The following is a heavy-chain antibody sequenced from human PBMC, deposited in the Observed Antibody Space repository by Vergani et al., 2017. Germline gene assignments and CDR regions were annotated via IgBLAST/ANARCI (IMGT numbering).Heavy chain of an antibody. CDR3: ATWDSSGYYYVD. CDR1: GYTFSNYY. CDR2: INPSGGHT. V-gene: IGHV1-46*01. Sequence: QVQVVQSGAEVKKSGASVKVSCKTSGYTFSNYYMHWVRQAPGQGLEWMGIINPSGGHTNYAQKFQGRVTMTRDTSTSTVYMELSSLRSEDTAVYYCATWDSSGYYYVDWGQGTLVTVSS. J-gene: IGHJ4*02. D-gene: IGHD3-22*01.